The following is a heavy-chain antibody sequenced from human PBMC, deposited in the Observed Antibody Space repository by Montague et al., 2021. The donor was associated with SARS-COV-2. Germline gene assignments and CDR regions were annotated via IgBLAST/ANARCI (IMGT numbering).Heavy chain of an antibody. CDR1: GGSISGSSYY. CDR3: ARRVTGTTVHYYYGMDV. CDR2: IYYSGST. Sequence: SETLSLTCTVSGGSISGSSYYWGWIRQPPGKGLEWIGSIYYSGSTYYNPSLKSRVTISVDTSKNQFSLKLSSVTAADTAVYYCARRVTGTTVHYYYGMDVWGQGTTVTVSS. V-gene: IGHV4-39*01. J-gene: IGHJ6*02. D-gene: IGHD1-20*01.